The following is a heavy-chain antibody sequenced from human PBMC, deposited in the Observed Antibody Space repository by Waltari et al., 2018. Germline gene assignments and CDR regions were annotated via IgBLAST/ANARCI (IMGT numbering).Heavy chain of an antibody. Sequence: QVQLQESGPGLVNPSGTLSLTCAVSGCSISRSNWWSWVRQPPGKGLEWIGEIYHSGSTNYNPSLKSRVTISVDKSKNQFSLKLSSVTAADTAVYYCARDKRLAYSSSSGPFDYWGQGTLVTVSS. D-gene: IGHD6-6*01. J-gene: IGHJ4*02. CDR2: IYHSGST. CDR1: GCSISRSNW. V-gene: IGHV4-4*02. CDR3: ARDKRLAYSSSSGPFDY.